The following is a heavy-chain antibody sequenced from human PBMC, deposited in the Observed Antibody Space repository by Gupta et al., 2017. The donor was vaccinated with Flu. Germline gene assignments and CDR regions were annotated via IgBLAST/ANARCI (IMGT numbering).Heavy chain of an antibody. CDR3: ARLGGSGTAFHYFYGLDG. CDR2: ISRSSGYI. J-gene: IGHJ6*02. V-gene: IGHV3-21*02. CDR1: GFHFSPST. D-gene: IGHD2-15*01. Sequence: ARLLERGVGRVRPGQPPSPPCVSPGFHFSPSTFLWVRQTPGKGLEWLASISRSSGYIYYADSVKGRFTISRDNSKTSLYLQMNSRRDEDTALYYCARLGGSGTAFHYFYGLDGWGRGTAVTVSS.